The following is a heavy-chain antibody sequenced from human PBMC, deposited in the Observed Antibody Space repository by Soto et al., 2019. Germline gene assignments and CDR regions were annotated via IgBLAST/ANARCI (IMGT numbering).Heavy chain of an antibody. CDR1: GFTFSSYS. D-gene: IGHD6-6*01. Sequence: GGSLRLSCAASGFTFSSYSMNWVRQAPGKGLEWVSSISSSSSYIYYADSVKGRFTISRDNAKNSLYLQMNSLRAEDTAVYYCARGPGSSAIDYWGQGTLVTVSS. V-gene: IGHV3-21*01. J-gene: IGHJ4*02. CDR3: ARGPGSSAIDY. CDR2: ISSSSSYI.